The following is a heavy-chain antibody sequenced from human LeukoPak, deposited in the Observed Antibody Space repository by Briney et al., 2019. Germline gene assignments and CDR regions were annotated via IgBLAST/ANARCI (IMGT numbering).Heavy chain of an antibody. CDR3: ARHQWLGIAAAGTTGGFDY. Sequence: SPSQTLPLTCTVSGGSINSGDYYWSWIRQPPGKGLEWIGYIFHSGITYYNPSLKSRVTISVDTSENQFSLKLSSVTAADTAVYYCARHQWLGIAAAGTTGGFDYWGQGTLVTVSS. D-gene: IGHD6-13*01. CDR2: IFHSGIT. J-gene: IGHJ4*02. V-gene: IGHV4-30-4*08. CDR1: GGSINSGDYY.